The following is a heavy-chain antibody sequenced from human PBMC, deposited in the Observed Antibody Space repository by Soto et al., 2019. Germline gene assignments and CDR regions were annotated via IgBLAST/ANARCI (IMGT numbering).Heavy chain of an antibody. J-gene: IGHJ6*02. Sequence: QVQLVQSGAEVKQPGSSVKVSCKASGGTFSSYAISWVRQAPGQGLEWMGGIIPIFGTANYAQKFQGRVTITADESTSTAYMELSSLRSEDTAVYYCARAVETYYYDSSGYYGYYYYGMDVWGQGTTVTVSS. CDR2: IIPIFGTA. CDR1: GGTFSSYA. CDR3: ARAVETYYYDSSGYYGYYYYGMDV. D-gene: IGHD3-22*01. V-gene: IGHV1-69*01.